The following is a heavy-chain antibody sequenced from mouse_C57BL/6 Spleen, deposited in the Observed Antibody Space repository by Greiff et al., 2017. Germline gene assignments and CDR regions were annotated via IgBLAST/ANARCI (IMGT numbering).Heavy chain of an antibody. CDR2: IYPGDGDT. Sequence: QVQLQQSGPELVKPGASVKISCKASGYAFSSSWMNWVKPRPGKGLEWIGRIYPGDGDTNYNGKFKGKATLTADKSSSTAYIQLSSLTSEDSAVYFCARGLGDAMDYWGQGTSVTVSS. D-gene: IGHD3-3*01. CDR1: GYAFSSSW. V-gene: IGHV1-82*01. J-gene: IGHJ4*01. CDR3: ARGLGDAMDY.